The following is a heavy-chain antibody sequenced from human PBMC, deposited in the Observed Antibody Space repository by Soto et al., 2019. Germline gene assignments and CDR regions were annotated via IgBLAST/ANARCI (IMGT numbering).Heavy chain of an antibody. V-gene: IGHV4-59*11. Sequence: PSETLSLTCNVSDGSISSRYWTWIGQPPGKGLDWIGYIYYSGTTNYNPSLKGRATISLDTSKNQFSLKLKSVSAADTAVYYCARMLGPGLSVSYFDYWGQGALVTVSS. J-gene: IGHJ4*02. CDR3: ARMLGPGLSVSYFDY. D-gene: IGHD6-19*01. CDR2: IYYSGTT. CDR1: DGSISSRY.